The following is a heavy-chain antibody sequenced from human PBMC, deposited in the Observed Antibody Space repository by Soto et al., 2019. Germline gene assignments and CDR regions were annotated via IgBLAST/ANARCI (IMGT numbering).Heavy chain of an antibody. CDR2: IYHSGST. V-gene: IGHV4-4*02. J-gene: IGHJ4*02. CDR1: GGSISSSNW. D-gene: IGHD3-10*01. Sequence: SETLSLTCAVSGGSISSSNWWSWVRQPPGKGLEWIGEIYHSGSTNYNPSLKSRVTISVDKSKNQFSLKLSSVTAADTAVYYCARVRESRGPQPFDYWGQETLVTVSS. CDR3: ARVRESRGPQPFDY.